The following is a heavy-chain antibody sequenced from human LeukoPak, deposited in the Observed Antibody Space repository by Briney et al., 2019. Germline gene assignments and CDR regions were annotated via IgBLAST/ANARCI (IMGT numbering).Heavy chain of an antibody. V-gene: IGHV5-51*01. CDR3: ARLGYCGGDCYSSEFDY. CDR1: GYSFTSYW. D-gene: IGHD2-21*02. CDR2: IYPGDSDT. J-gene: IGHJ4*02. Sequence: GESLKIFCKGSGYSFTSYWIGWVRQMPGKGLEWMGIIYPGDSDTRYSPSFQGQVTISADKSISTAYLQWSSLKASDTAMYYCARLGYCGGDCYSSEFDYWGQGTLVTVSS.